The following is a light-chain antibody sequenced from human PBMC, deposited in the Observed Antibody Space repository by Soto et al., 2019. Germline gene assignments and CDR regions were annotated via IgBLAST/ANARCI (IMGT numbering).Light chain of an antibody. CDR3: QSFDNIFSGRV. CDR1: NSNIGASYD. J-gene: IGLJ3*02. V-gene: IGLV1-40*01. CDR2: SNN. Sequence: QSVLTQPPSVSGAPGQRVTISCTGTNSNIGASYDVHWYQQLPGTAPKLLISSNNNRPSGVPDRFSASKSGISASLAITGLQAEDEADYYCQSFDNIFSGRVFGGGTKLTVL.